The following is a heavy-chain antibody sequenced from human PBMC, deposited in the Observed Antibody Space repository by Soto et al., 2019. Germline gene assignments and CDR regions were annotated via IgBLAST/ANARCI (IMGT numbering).Heavy chain of an antibody. CDR1: GYTFTAYY. J-gene: IGHJ6*02. CDR2: INPKFGDT. V-gene: IGHV1-2*02. CDR3: ARNMDYYYGPGSGNGHGF. D-gene: IGHD3-10*01. Sequence: QVQLVQSGAEVKEPGDSVRVSCEASGYTFTAYYIHWVRQAPGQGLEWMGWINPKFGDTTYAQDLQGRDSMTSDMSSSTVYMELSRLTSDDTAIYYCARNMDYYYGPGSGNGHGFWGQGTTVTVSS.